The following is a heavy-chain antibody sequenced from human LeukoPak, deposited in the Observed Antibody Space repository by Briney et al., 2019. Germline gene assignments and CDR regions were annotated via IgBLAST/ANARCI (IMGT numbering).Heavy chain of an antibody. V-gene: IGHV3-23*01. CDR2: ISGSADST. CDR3: TKDGGSSGAFDY. J-gene: IGHJ4*02. Sequence: GGSLRLSRAASGFTFSSYAMSWVRQAPGKGLEWVSAISGSADSTFYADSVKGRFTISRDNSKSTLYLQMNSLRAEDTAVFYCTKDGGSSGAFDYWGQGTLVTVSS. D-gene: IGHD1-26*01. CDR1: GFTFSSYA.